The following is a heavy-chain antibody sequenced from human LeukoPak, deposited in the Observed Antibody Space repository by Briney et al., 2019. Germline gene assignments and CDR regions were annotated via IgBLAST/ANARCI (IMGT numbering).Heavy chain of an antibody. CDR3: ARDDTPVLGYCSSTSCYGAFDI. CDR1: GYTFTGYY. V-gene: IGHV1-2*02. J-gene: IGHJ3*02. CDR2: VNPNSGGT. Sequence: ASVKVSCKASGYTFTGYYMHWVRQAPGQGLEWMGWVNPNSGGTNYAQKFQGRVTMTRDTSISTASMELSRLRSDDTAVYYCARDDTPVLGYCSSTSCYGAFDIWGQGTMVTVSS. D-gene: IGHD2-2*01.